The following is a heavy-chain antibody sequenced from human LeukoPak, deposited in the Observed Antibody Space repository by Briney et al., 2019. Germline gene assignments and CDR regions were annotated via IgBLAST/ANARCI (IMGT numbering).Heavy chain of an antibody. J-gene: IGHJ4*02. CDR2: INPNSGGT. CDR1: GYTFTGYY. V-gene: IGHV1-2*02. CDR3: AADRGIVGAGDY. Sequence: ASVKVSCKASGYTFTGYYMHWVRQAPGQGLEWMGWINPNSGGTNYAQKFQGRVTMTRDMSTSTAYMELSSLRSEDTAVYYCAADRGIVGAGDYWGQGTLVTVSS. D-gene: IGHD1-26*01.